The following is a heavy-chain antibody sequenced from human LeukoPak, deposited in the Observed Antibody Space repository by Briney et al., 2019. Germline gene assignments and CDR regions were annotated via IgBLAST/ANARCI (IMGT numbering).Heavy chain of an antibody. Sequence: GASVKVSCKASGYTFTSYYMHWVRQAPGQGLEWMGWINPNGGGTNYAQKFQGRVTMTRDTSITTAYMELSRLRSDDTAVYFCARGTRYSGSYYGYWGQGTLVTVSS. CDR1: GYTFTSYY. D-gene: IGHD1-26*01. CDR2: INPNGGGT. J-gene: IGHJ4*02. V-gene: IGHV1-2*02. CDR3: ARGTRYSGSYYGY.